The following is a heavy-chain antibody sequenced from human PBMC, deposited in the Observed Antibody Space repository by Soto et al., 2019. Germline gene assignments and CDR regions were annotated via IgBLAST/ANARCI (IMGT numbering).Heavy chain of an antibody. J-gene: IGHJ4*02. D-gene: IGHD6-13*01. V-gene: IGHV1-46*01. CDR1: GYTFTSYY. Sequence: QVQVEQSGAEVKKPGASVKVSCRASGYTFTSYYMHWVRQAPGQGLEWMAIINPSDGSTPYAQKFHGRVTLTTDTSTSTVYMELRSLISEDTAVYYCPRAVRSWYVIDHWGQGTLVPVSS. CDR2: INPSDGST. CDR3: PRAVRSWYVIDH.